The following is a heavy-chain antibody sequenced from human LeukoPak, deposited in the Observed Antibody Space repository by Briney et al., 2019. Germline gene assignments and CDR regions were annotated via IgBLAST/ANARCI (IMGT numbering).Heavy chain of an antibody. J-gene: IGHJ4*02. CDR1: GFTFRNYG. CDR2: ISSDGSNK. CDR3: ASRSSDWYFFDY. Sequence: GGSLRLSCAASGFTFRNYGVHWVRQAPGKGLEWVAAISSDGSNKYYPDPVKGRFTISRDNSKNTLYLQMNSLRTEDTAVYYCASRSSDWYFFDYWGQGTLVTVSS. V-gene: IGHV3-30-3*01. D-gene: IGHD6-19*01.